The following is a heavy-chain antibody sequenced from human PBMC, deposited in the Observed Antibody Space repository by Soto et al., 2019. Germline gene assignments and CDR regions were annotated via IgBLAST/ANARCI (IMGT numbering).Heavy chain of an antibody. D-gene: IGHD3-3*01. V-gene: IGHV3-15*01. CDR1: GFTFSNAW. Sequence: GGSLRLSCAASGFTFSNAWMSWVRQAPGKGLEWVGRIKSKTDGGTTDYAAPVKGRFTISRDDSKYTLYLQMNSLKTEDTAVYYCTTPRDFWSGKIDYWGQGTLVTVSS. J-gene: IGHJ4*02. CDR3: TTPRDFWSGKIDY. CDR2: IKSKTDGGTT.